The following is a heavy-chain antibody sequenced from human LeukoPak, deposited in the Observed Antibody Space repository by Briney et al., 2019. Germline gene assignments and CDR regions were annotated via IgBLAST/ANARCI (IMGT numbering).Heavy chain of an antibody. CDR3: ARVHVAGGYGDYVGPHYYYYYGMDV. Sequence: SETLSLTCTVSGGSISSTSYYWGWIRQPPGKGLEWIGSFYYTGDTYYNPSLKSRVTISVDTSKNQFSLKLSSVTAADTAVYYCARVHVAGGYGDYVGPHYYYYYGMDVWGQGTTVTVSS. V-gene: IGHV4-39*07. CDR1: GGSISSTSYY. CDR2: FYYTGDT. J-gene: IGHJ6*02. D-gene: IGHD4-17*01.